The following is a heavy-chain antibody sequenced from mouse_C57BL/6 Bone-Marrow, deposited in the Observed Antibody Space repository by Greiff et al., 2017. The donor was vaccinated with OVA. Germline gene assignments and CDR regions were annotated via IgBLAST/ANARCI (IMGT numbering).Heavy chain of an antibody. CDR3: AGGNYVPWYFDV. Sequence: QVQLQQSGAELVKPGASVKLSCKASGYTFTSYWMHWVKQRPGQGLEWIGMIHPNSGSTNYNEKFKSKATLTVDKSSSTAYMQLSSLTSEDSAVYCCAGGNYVPWYFDVWGKGTTVTVSS. V-gene: IGHV1-64*01. CDR2: IHPNSGST. CDR1: GYTFTSYW. D-gene: IGHD2-1*01. J-gene: IGHJ1*03.